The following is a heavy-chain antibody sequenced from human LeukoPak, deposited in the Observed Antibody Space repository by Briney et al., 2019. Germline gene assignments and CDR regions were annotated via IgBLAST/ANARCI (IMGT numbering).Heavy chain of an antibody. V-gene: IGHV3-11*04. CDR3: ARVEYSSSWQIVYYFDY. J-gene: IGHJ4*02. CDR1: GFTFSDYF. Sequence: GGSLRLSCAASGFTFSDYFMSWIRQAPGKGLERVSYISSSGSTIYYADSVKGRFTISRDNAKNSLYLQMNSLTAEDTAVYYCARVEYSSSWQIVYYFDYWGQGTLVTVSS. D-gene: IGHD6-13*01. CDR2: ISSSGSTI.